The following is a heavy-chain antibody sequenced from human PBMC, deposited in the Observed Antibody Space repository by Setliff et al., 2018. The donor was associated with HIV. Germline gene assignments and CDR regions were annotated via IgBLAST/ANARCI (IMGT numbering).Heavy chain of an antibody. D-gene: IGHD3-22*01. J-gene: IGHJ4*02. CDR1: GFTFSTYW. Sequence: LSCAASGFTFSTYWMIWVRQAPGKGLEWVAKIKQDGSEEYYVDSVRGRFTISRDNAKNTLFLQMNSLRADDTAVYYCVRVVVIMGTGPHLDYWGQGALVTVSS. V-gene: IGHV3-7*01. CDR2: IKQDGSEE. CDR3: VRVVVIMGTGPHLDY.